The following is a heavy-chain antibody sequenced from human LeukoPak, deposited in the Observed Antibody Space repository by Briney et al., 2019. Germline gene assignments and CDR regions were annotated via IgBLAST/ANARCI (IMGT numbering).Heavy chain of an antibody. J-gene: IGHJ3*02. CDR2: INPTGGST. Sequence: ASVKVSCKASGYTFTSYYMHWVRQAPGQGLEWMGLINPTGGSTGYAQKFQGRVTMTRDTSASTVYMELSSLRSEDTAIYYCARIRDGYSDAYDIWGQGTVVTVPS. CDR3: ARIRDGYSDAYDI. V-gene: IGHV1-46*01. D-gene: IGHD5-24*01. CDR1: GYTFTSYY.